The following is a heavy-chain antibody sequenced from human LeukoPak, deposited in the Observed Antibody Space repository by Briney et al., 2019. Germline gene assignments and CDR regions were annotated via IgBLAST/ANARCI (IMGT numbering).Heavy chain of an antibody. V-gene: IGHV3-48*02. D-gene: IGHD6-13*01. CDR3: ARAAYSSSPDY. CDR2: INPSSSAI. Sequence: GGSLRLSCAASGFTFSSYSMNWVRRSPGKGLEWVSYINPSSSAIYYADSVKGRFTISRDNAKNSLYLQMSSLRDEDTAMYYCARAAYSSSPDYWGQGTLVTVSS. J-gene: IGHJ4*02. CDR1: GFTFSSYS.